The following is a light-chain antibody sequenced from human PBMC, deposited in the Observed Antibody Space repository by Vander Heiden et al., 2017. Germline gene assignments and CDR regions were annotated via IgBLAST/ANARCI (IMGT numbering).Light chain of an antibody. CDR2: WAS. V-gene: IGKV4-1*01. J-gene: IGKJ2*01. Sequence: DLVMSQSTDSLAVSLGERATINCKSSQSVLYSSNNKNYLAWYQQKPGPPPKLLIYWASTRESGVPDRFSGSGSGTDFTLTISSLQAEDVAVYYCQQYYSSPQTFGQGTKLEIK. CDR3: QQYYSSPQT. CDR1: QSVLYSSNNKNY.